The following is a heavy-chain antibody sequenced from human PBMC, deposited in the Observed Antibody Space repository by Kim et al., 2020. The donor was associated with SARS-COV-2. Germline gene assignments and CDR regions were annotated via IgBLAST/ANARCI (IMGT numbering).Heavy chain of an antibody. CDR3: ARDPKGAVAQSDY. J-gene: IGHJ4*02. CDR2: IFPILDVA. V-gene: IGHV1-69*04. D-gene: IGHD6-19*01. CDR1: GGTFSSYA. Sequence: SVKVSCKASGGTFSSYAISWVRQAPGQGLEWMGRIFPILDVANYAQKFQGRVTITADKSTSTAYMELSSLRSDDTAVYYCARDPKGAVAQSDYWGQGTLVTVSS.